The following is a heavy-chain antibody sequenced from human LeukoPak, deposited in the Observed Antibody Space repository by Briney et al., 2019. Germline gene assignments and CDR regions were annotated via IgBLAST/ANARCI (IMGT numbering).Heavy chain of an antibody. CDR3: AKDSSTWGNLAGHFDS. CDR2: FYASGTT. D-gene: IGHD6-13*01. J-gene: IGHJ4*02. V-gene: IGHV4-4*07. CDR1: GGSIVSHY. Sequence: SETLSLICTVSGGSIVSHYWNWIRQPAGRGLEWIGRFYASGTTNTSPSLKSRVTMSVDTSKNQFSLKLSSVTAADTAVYYCAKDSSTWGNLAGHFDSWGQGTLVTVSS.